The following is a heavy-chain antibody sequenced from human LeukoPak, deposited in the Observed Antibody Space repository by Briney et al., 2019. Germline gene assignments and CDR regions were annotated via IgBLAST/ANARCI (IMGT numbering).Heavy chain of an antibody. CDR1: GFTFGDYV. Sequence: PGGSLRLTCTASGFTFGDYVMSWVRQAAGKGLEWVGLIRSKAYGGTTAYAASVKGRFTISRDDSKSIAYLQMNSLRAEDTAVYYCARDSEAHGDYYYYMDVWGKGTTVTVSS. D-gene: IGHD1-26*01. V-gene: IGHV3-49*04. CDR3: ARDSEAHGDYYYYMDV. CDR2: IRSKAYGGTT. J-gene: IGHJ6*03.